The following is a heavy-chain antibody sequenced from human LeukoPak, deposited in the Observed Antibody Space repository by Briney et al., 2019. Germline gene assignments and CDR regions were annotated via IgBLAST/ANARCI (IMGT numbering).Heavy chain of an antibody. J-gene: IGHJ6*03. Sequence: PSETLSLTCTVSGGSTSSYYWSWIRQPPGKGLEWIGYIYYSGSTNYNPSLKSRVTISVDTSKNQFSLKLSSVTAADTAVYYCARDRDCTNGVCYGDYYYMDVWGKGTTVTVSS. V-gene: IGHV4-59*01. CDR3: ARDRDCTNGVCYGDYYYMDV. CDR2: IYYSGST. CDR1: GGSTSSYY. D-gene: IGHD2-8*01.